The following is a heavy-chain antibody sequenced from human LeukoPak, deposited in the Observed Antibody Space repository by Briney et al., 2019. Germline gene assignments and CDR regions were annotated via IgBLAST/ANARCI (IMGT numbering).Heavy chain of an antibody. D-gene: IGHD3-3*01. V-gene: IGHV1-8*01. CDR2: MNPNSGNT. J-gene: IGHJ5*02. CDR1: GYTFTSYE. Sequence: ASVKVSCKASGYTFTSYEINWVRQATGQGLEWMGWMNPNSGNTGYAQKFQGRVTMTRNTSISTAYMELSSLRSEDTAVYYCARTVSEYDFWSGYYPRSWFDPWGQGTLVTVSS. CDR3: ARTVSEYDFWSGYYPRSWFDP.